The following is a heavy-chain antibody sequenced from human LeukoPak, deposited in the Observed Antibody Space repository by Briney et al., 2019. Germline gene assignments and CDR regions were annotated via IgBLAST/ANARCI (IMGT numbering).Heavy chain of an antibody. J-gene: IGHJ3*02. CDR3: AKDADYYGPGDDAFDI. D-gene: IGHD3-10*01. Sequence: PGGSLRLSCAASGFTFSSYAMSWVRRAPGKGLEWVSGISGSGGSTYYADSVKGRFTISRDNSKNTLYLQMNSLRAEDTAVYYCAKDADYYGPGDDAFDIWGQGTMVTVSS. V-gene: IGHV3-23*01. CDR2: ISGSGGST. CDR1: GFTFSSYA.